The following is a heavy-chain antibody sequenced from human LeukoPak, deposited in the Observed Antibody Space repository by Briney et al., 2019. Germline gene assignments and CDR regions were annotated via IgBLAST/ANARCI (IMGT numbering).Heavy chain of an antibody. D-gene: IGHD6-13*01. J-gene: IGHJ4*02. Sequence: ASVKVSFKASGYTFTSYGISWVRQATGQGIEWMGWISAYNGNTNYAQKLQGRVTMTTDTSTSTAYMELRSLRSDDTAVYYCARPSIAAAGTAFDYWGQGTLVTVSS. V-gene: IGHV1-18*01. CDR3: ARPSIAAAGTAFDY. CDR2: ISAYNGNT. CDR1: GYTFTSYG.